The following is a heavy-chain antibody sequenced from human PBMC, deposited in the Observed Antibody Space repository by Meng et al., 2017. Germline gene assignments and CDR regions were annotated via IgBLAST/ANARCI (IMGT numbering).Heavy chain of an antibody. CDR2: INSDGSST. D-gene: IGHD6-19*01. Sequence: GGSLRPSCAASGFTFSSYWMHWVRQAPGKGLGWVSRINSDGSSTSYADSVKGRFTISRDNAKNTLYRQMNSLRPEDTAVYYCALIAVAGPSSQGYFDYWGQGTLVTVSS. CDR3: ALIAVAGPSSQGYFDY. CDR1: GFTFSSYW. V-gene: IGHV3-74*01. J-gene: IGHJ4*02.